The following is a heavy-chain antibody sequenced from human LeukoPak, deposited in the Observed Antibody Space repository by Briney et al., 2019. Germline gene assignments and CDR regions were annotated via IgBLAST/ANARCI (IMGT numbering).Heavy chain of an antibody. D-gene: IGHD3-22*01. V-gene: IGHV4-59*01. CDR2: IYYSGST. Sequence: SETLSLTCTGSGGTISSYYWSWLRQPPGKGLEWIGYIYYSGSTNHNPSLKSRVTISVDTSKNQFSLKLSSVTAADTAVYYCAGSSGYYYFDYWGQGTLVTVSS. CDR1: GGTISSYY. J-gene: IGHJ4*02. CDR3: AGSSGYYYFDY.